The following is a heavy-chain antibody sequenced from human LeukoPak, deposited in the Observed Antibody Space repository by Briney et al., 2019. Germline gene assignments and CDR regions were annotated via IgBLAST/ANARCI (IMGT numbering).Heavy chain of an antibody. CDR3: ARDGHYYDASAPTFGNWFDS. Sequence: PSETLSLTCTVSGGSISSYYWNWIRQPAGKGLEWIGRIYTSGSTNYNPSLKSRVTMSVDTSKNQFSLKLSSVTAADTAVYYCARDGHYYDASAPTFGNWFDSWGQGTLVTVSS. V-gene: IGHV4-4*07. J-gene: IGHJ5*01. D-gene: IGHD3-22*01. CDR1: GGSISSYY. CDR2: IYTSGST.